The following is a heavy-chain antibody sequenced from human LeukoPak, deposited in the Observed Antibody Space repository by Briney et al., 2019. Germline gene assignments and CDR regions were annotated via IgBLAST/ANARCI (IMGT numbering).Heavy chain of an antibody. CDR1: RYTFTSYY. V-gene: IGHV1-46*01. Sequence: ASVKVSCKTSRYTFTSYYMHWVRQAPGQRLEWMGIINPSGGSTSYAQKFQGRVTMTRDTSTSTVYMELSSLRFEDTAVYYCARDPNPSSSPRYFQHWGQGTLVTVSS. CDR2: INPSGGST. J-gene: IGHJ1*01. D-gene: IGHD6-6*01. CDR3: ARDPNPSSSPRYFQH.